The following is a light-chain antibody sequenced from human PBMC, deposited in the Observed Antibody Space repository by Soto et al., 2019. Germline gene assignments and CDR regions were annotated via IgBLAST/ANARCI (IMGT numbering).Light chain of an antibody. J-gene: IGKJ1*01. CDR1: QSVSSNY. CDR3: QQYGNSPPT. V-gene: IGKV3-20*01. CDR2: GAS. Sequence: EIVLTQSPGTLSLSPGERGALSCRASQSVSSNYVAWYQQKPGQAPRLLISGASNRATGIPARFSGSGSGTEFTLTISRLEPEDFAVYYCQQYGNSPPTFGQGTKVDIK.